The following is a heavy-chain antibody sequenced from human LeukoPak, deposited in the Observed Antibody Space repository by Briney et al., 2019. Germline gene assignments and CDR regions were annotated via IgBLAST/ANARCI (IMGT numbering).Heavy chain of an antibody. CDR2: ISAYNGNT. CDR3: ARSKRYSGYDSRGDLDY. V-gene: IGHV1-18*04. CDR1: GYTFTSYG. D-gene: IGHD5-12*01. Sequence: ASVKVSCKASGYTFTSYGISWVRQAPGQGLEWMGWISAYNGNTNYAQKLQGGVTMTTDTSTSTAYMELRSLRSDDTAVYYCARSKRYSGYDSRGDLDYWGQGTLVTVSS. J-gene: IGHJ4*02.